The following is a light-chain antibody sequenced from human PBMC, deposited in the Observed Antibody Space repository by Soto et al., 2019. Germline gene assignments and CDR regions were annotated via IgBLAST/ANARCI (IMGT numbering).Light chain of an antibody. CDR3: QQYENWPG. Sequence: IVMTQSPATLSVSPGERATLSCRASQSVDDNLAWYQQKPGQAPRLLIYGASTRATGIPAGFSGSGSGTEFTLTISGLQSEDFAVYYCQQYENWPGFGGGTKVDIK. J-gene: IGKJ4*01. CDR1: QSVDDN. V-gene: IGKV3-15*01. CDR2: GAS.